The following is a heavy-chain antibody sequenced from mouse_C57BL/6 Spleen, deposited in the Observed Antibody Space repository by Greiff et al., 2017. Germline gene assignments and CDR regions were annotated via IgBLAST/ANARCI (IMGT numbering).Heavy chain of an antibody. Sequence: EVKLLESGPGLVKPSQSLSLTCSVTGYSITSGYYWNWIRQFPGNKLEWMGYISYDGSNNYNPSLKNRISITRDTSKNQFFLKLNSVTTEDTATYYCAIYDYDGTPFAYWGQGTLVTVSA. V-gene: IGHV3-6*01. J-gene: IGHJ3*01. CDR3: AIYDYDGTPFAY. CDR2: ISYDGSN. CDR1: GYSITSGYY. D-gene: IGHD2-4*01.